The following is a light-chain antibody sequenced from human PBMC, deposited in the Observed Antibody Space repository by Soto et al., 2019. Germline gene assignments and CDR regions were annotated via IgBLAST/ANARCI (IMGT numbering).Light chain of an antibody. V-gene: IGLV2-14*01. CDR3: SSYTSSNTLV. CDR1: SSDVGGYNY. Sequence: QSALPQPASVSGSPGQSITISCTGISSDVGGYNYVSWYQQHPGKAPKLVIYEVTNRPSGVSNRFSGSKSGNTASLTISGLQAEDEADYYCSSYTSSNTLVFGGGTKLTVL. CDR2: EVT. J-gene: IGLJ2*01.